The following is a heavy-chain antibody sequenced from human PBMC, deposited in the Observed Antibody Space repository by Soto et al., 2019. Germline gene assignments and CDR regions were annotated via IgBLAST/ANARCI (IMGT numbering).Heavy chain of an antibody. CDR3: ASDLLASRYFDH. CDR1: GGSISSGGYY. CDR2: IYYSGST. Sequence: QVQLQESGPGLVKPSQTLSLTCTVSGGSISSGGYYWSWIRQHPGKGLEWIGYIYYSGSTYYNPSLKRRLTISVDTSKYQFSLKPSSVTAADTAVYYCASDLLASRYFDHWGRGTLVTVSS. D-gene: IGHD3-3*01. V-gene: IGHV4-31*03. J-gene: IGHJ2*01.